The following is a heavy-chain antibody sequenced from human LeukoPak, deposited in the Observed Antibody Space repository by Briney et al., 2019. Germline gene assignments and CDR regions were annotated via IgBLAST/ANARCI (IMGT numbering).Heavy chain of an antibody. J-gene: IGHJ4*02. D-gene: IGHD3-22*01. Sequence: SGGSLRLSCAASGFTFSTYAMSWVRQAPGKGLEWVSGISDSGGSTYYAASVKGRFTISRDFSKNTVFLHMNSLRAEDTAMYYCARGDDSGYYDYFDYWGQGALVTVSS. CDR2: ISDSGGST. CDR1: GFTFSTYA. V-gene: IGHV3-23*01. CDR3: ARGDDSGYYDYFDY.